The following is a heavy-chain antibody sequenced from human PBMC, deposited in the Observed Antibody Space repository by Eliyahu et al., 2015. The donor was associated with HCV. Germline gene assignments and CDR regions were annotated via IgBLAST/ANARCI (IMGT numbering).Heavy chain of an antibody. D-gene: IGHD1-26*01. CDR2: LFWWGP. CDR3: ARQGRVGATAADFDY. V-gene: IGHV4-39*01. Sequence: QLQLQESGPGLVKPSETLSLTCTVSGGSISSSSYYWGWIRQPPGKGLEWIGRFLFWWGPHPNPSLKSRVTISVDTSKNQFSLKLSSVTAADTAVYYCARQGRVGATAADFDYWGQGTLVTVSS. CDR1: GGSISSSSYY. J-gene: IGHJ4*02.